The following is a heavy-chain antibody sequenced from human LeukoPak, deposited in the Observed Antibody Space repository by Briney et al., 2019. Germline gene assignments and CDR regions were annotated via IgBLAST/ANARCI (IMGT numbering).Heavy chain of an antibody. V-gene: IGHV1-69*06. J-gene: IGHJ6*03. CDR1: GYTFTSNY. CDR3: ASGPVYYYYMDV. CDR2: IIPIFGTA. Sequence: ASVKVSCKAFGYTFTSNYMHWVRQAPGQGPEWMGGIIPIFGTANYAQKFQGRVTITADKSTSTAYMELSSLRSEDTAVYYCASGPVYYYYMDVWGKGTTVTVSS.